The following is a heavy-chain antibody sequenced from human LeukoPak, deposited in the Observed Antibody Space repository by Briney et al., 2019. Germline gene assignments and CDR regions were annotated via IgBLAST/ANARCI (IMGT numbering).Heavy chain of an antibody. CDR3: ARAAYDFWSGSLKYFQH. D-gene: IGHD3-3*01. J-gene: IGHJ1*01. Sequence: SETLSLTCTVYGGSFSGYYWSWIRQPPGKGLEWIGEINHSGSTNYNPSLKSRVTISVDTSKNQFSLKLSSVTAADTAVYYCARAAYDFWSGSLKYFQHWGQGTLVTVSS. V-gene: IGHV4-34*01. CDR2: INHSGST. CDR1: GGSFSGYY.